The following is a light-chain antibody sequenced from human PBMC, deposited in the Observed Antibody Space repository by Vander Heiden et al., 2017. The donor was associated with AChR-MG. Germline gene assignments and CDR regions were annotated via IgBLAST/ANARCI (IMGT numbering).Light chain of an antibody. CDR3: QQYDSTPT. V-gene: IGKV4-1*01. J-gene: IGKJ4*01. CDR1: QSILYSSNNKNY. CDR2: WAS. Sequence: DIVMTQSPDSLAVSLGERATINCKFSQSILYSSNNKNYLAWYQQKSGRTPQLLLYWASTRESGVHDRFSGSGSGTHLTLTISSLQPEDVAVYYCQQYDSTPTFGGGTKVGIK.